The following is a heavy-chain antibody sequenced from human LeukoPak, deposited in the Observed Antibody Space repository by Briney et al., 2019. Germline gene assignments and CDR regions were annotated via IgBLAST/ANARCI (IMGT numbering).Heavy chain of an antibody. J-gene: IGHJ4*02. Sequence: SETLTLTCSVSGGPITSYYWSWIRQPPGKGLEWVAYIAYSGNTNFNPSFKSRVTIFVDNSNNQFSLRLSSVTAADTAVYYCARIREEHWVATKYYIDYWGQGTPVIVTS. CDR1: GGPITSYY. V-gene: IGHV4-59*08. CDR2: IAYSGNT. D-gene: IGHD5-24*01. CDR3: ARIREEHWVATKYYIDY.